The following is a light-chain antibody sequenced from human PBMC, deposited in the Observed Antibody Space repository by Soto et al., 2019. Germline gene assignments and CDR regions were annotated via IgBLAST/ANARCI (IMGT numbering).Light chain of an antibody. CDR3: QQRGNLPYT. Sequence: EIVLTQSPATLSLSPGERATLSCRASQSVSSYLAWYQQKPGQAPRLLIYNTSNRATGIPARFSGSGSVTDITLTISSLEPEDFAVYYCQQRGNLPYTFGQGTNLEIK. J-gene: IGKJ2*01. CDR1: QSVSSY. V-gene: IGKV3-11*01. CDR2: NTS.